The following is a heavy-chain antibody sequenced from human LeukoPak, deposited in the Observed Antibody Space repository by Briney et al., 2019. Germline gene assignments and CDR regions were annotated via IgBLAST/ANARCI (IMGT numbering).Heavy chain of an antibody. J-gene: IGHJ4*02. Sequence: GGSLRLSCAGTGFTFNNYAMNWVRQAPGKGLEWVSTITGGGDTTYYTDSVKGRFTISRDNSKNTLYLQMNRLRAEDTAVYYCAKDTRKDILTGYYVGIDYWGQGTLVTVSS. V-gene: IGHV3-23*01. CDR3: AKDTRKDILTGYYVGIDY. D-gene: IGHD3-9*01. CDR1: GFTFNNYA. CDR2: ITGGGDTT.